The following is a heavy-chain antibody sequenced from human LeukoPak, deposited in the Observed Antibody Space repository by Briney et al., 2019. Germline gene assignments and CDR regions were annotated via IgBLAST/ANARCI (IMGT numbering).Heavy chain of an antibody. V-gene: IGHV3-23*02. J-gene: IGHJ5*02. CDR1: RFTFSSYA. CDR3: AKAWWELRSATDWFDP. CDR2: ISGGCGST. Sequence: GGSLRLSCAASRFTFSSYAMSWGREAPGKGLEWASAISGGCGSTYYGASLKGRFTISIDNSKNTLYLQMTLLRAADTAAYYSAKAWWELRSATDWFDP. D-gene: IGHD1-26*01.